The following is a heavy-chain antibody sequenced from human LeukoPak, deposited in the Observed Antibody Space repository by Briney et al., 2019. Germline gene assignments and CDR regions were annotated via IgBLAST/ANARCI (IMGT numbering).Heavy chain of an antibody. D-gene: IGHD3-3*01. CDR3: ARDGHYDLWSGSFEGIDY. V-gene: IGHV3-7*01. CDR2: IKQDGSEK. CDR1: GFTFSRYW. J-gene: IGHJ4*02. Sequence: GGSLRLSCAASGFTFSRYWMSWVRQAPGKGLEWVANIKQDGSEKYYVDSVKGRFTISRDNAKNSLYMQMNSLRAEDTAVYYCARDGHYDLWSGSFEGIDYWGQGTLVTVSS.